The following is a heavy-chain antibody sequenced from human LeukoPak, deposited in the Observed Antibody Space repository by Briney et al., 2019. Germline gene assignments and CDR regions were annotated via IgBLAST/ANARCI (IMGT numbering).Heavy chain of an antibody. Sequence: GGSLRLSCAASGFTFSGYSMSWVRQAPGKGLEWVGFIRTKAYGGTTEYAASVKGRFTISRDDSKSIAYLQMNSPKNEDTALYYCTSNHDTSGYTPDYWGQGTLVTVSS. J-gene: IGHJ4*02. CDR1: GFTFSGYS. D-gene: IGHD3-22*01. CDR2: IRTKAYGGTT. CDR3: TSNHDTSGYTPDY. V-gene: IGHV3-49*04.